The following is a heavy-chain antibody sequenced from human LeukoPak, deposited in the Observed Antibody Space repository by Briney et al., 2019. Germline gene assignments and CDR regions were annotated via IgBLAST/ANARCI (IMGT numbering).Heavy chain of an antibody. CDR3: ARAFTYALCSGGSCYSDWFDP. CDR2: IYYSGST. D-gene: IGHD2-15*01. J-gene: IGHJ5*02. Sequence: SETLSLTCTVSGGSISSGDYYWSWIRQPPGKGLEWIGYIYYSGSTYYNPSLKSRVTISVDTSKNQFSLKMSSVIAADTAVYYCARAFTYALCSGGSCYSDWFDPWGQGTLVTVSS. V-gene: IGHV4-30-4*08. CDR1: GGSISSGDYY.